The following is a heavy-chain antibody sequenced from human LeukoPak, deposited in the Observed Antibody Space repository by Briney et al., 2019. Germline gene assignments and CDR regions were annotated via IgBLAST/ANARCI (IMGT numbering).Heavy chain of an antibody. CDR2: ISSSSGSI. D-gene: IGHD2-15*01. CDR1: RFTVSSNS. CDR3: ARDHCSGGACHQILT. V-gene: IGHV3-48*04. Sequence: GGSLRLSRAPSRFTVSSNSMNWVRQAPGEGLERVSYISSSSGSIYYADSVKRRFTISRDNATNSLYLEMNSLSADDTAVYYCARDHCSGGACHQILTWGQGTLVTVSS. J-gene: IGHJ5*02.